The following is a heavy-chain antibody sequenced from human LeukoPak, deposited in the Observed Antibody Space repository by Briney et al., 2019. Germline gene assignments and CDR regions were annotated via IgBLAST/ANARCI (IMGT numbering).Heavy chain of an antibody. D-gene: IGHD3-22*01. V-gene: IGHV4-39*01. CDR2: IYYSGRT. J-gene: IGHJ1*01. CDR3: ARRRYYDSSGYLE. CDR1: GDSVSRSDSY. Sequence: SETLSLTCTIFGDSVSRSDSYWDWIRQPPGKGLEWIGTIYYSGRTYYSPSLKSRVTLSIDMSNNQFSLILSSVTAADTALYFCARRRYYDSSGYLEWGQGTLVAVSS.